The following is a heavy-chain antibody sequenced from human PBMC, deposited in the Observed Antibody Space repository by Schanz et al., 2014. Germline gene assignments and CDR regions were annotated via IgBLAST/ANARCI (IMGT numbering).Heavy chain of an antibody. D-gene: IGHD3-10*01. CDR3: AKGRFGELSAFDI. Sequence: QVQLVESGGGLVKPGGSLRLSCAASGFTFSDYYMSWIRQAPGKGLEWVSYISGSSRTIYYADSMKGRFTVSRDNAENALYLQMNSLRAEDTAVYYCAKGRFGELSAFDIWGQGTMVTVSS. CDR2: ISGSSRTI. J-gene: IGHJ3*02. V-gene: IGHV3-11*01. CDR1: GFTFSDYY.